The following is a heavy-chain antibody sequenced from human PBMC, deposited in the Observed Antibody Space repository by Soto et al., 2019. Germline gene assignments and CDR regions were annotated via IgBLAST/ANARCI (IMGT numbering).Heavy chain of an antibody. CDR3: ARSPPGVAGRYYFDY. CDR2: IWYDGSNK. J-gene: IGHJ4*02. CDR1: GFSFSSCG. D-gene: IGHD6-6*01. Sequence: ESGGGVVQPGRSLRLSCAASGFSFSSCGMHWVRQAPGKGLEWVAVIWYDGSNKYYGDSVKGRFTISRDNSKNTLYLQMNSLRAEDTAVYYCARSPPGVAGRYYFDYWGQGTLITVSS. V-gene: IGHV3-33*01.